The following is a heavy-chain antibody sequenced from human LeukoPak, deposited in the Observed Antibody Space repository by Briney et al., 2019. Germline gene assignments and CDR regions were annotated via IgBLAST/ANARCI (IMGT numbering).Heavy chain of an antibody. CDR1: GFTVSNNC. Sequence: GGSLRLSCVVSGFTVSNNCMKWVRQAPGKGLEWVSTIYGGGSTYYADSVRGRFAISKHNSKNTLYLQMDSLRAEDTAVYYCAKAVYWGQGTLVTVSS. CDR3: AKAVY. J-gene: IGHJ4*02. CDR2: IYGGGST. V-gene: IGHV3-53*04.